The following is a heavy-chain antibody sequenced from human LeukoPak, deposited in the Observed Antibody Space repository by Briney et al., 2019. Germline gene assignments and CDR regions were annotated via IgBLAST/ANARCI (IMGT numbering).Heavy chain of an antibody. CDR1: GFTFSSYA. CDR3: ARHSSLGSGYYY. CDR2: IYYSGST. Sequence: GSLRLSCAASGFTFSSYAMSWVRQAPGKGLEWIGSIYYSGSTYYNPSLRSRVTISVDTSKNQFSLKLSSVTAADTAVYYCARHSSLGSGYYYWGQGTLVTVSS. J-gene: IGHJ4*02. V-gene: IGHV4-39*01. D-gene: IGHD3-22*01.